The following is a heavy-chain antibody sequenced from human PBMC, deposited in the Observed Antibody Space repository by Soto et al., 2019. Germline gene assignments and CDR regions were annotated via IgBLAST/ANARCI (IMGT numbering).Heavy chain of an antibody. CDR2: VYSSGTT. J-gene: IGHJ4*02. CDR1: GGSINSYW. CDR3: ARDIGSYAYGEGY. D-gene: IGHD3-10*01. Sequence: QVQLQESGLGLVKPSETLSLTCSVSGGSINSYWWSWIRQPAGKGLEWIGRVYSSGTTDYNPSLNSRATLSVETSKKQFSLKLSSVTAADTAVYYCARDIGSYAYGEGYWGQGIQVTVSS. V-gene: IGHV4-4*07.